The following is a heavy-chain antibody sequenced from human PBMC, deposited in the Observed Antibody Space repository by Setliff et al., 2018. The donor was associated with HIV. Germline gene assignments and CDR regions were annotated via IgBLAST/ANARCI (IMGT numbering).Heavy chain of an antibody. CDR1: GFSFRSFG. D-gene: IGHD3-22*01. J-gene: IGHJ4*02. V-gene: IGHV3-33*08. Sequence: PGGSLRLSCSASGFSFRSFGMHWVRQAPGKGLQWVALIYYDGSTKYYADSVRGRFTISRDNAKKLVYLQMNSLRAEDTAIYYCARDRASSGYYARFDHWGQGTLVTVSS. CDR3: ARDRASSGYYARFDH. CDR2: IYYDGSTK.